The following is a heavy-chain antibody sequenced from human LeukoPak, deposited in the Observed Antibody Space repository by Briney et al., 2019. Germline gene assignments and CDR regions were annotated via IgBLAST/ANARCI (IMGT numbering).Heavy chain of an antibody. CDR3: AKGMGSSRYFDY. J-gene: IGHJ4*02. CDR1: GFNFRDYA. CDR2: LRGSDET. V-gene: IGHV3-23*01. D-gene: IGHD1-26*01. Sequence: PGGSLRLSCAASGFNFRDYAMSWVRQAPARGLEWVSSLRGSDETFYADSVKGRFTLSRDNSKNTLYLQMNSLRAEDTAVYYCAKGMGSSRYFDYWGQGTLVTVSS.